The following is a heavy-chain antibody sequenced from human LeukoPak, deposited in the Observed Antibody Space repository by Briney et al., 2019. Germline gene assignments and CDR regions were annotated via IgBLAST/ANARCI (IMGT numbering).Heavy chain of an antibody. CDR2: IYYSGST. J-gene: IGHJ6*02. V-gene: IGHV4-59*08. CDR3: ASSEIDYDILTGYSEGPMDV. Sequence: KPSETLSLTCTVSGGSISSYYWSWIRQPPGKGLEWIGYIYYSGSTNYNPSLKSRVTISVDTSKNQFSLKLSSVTAADTAVYYCASSEIDYDILTGYSEGPMDVWGQGTTVTVSS. CDR1: GGSISSYY. D-gene: IGHD3-9*01.